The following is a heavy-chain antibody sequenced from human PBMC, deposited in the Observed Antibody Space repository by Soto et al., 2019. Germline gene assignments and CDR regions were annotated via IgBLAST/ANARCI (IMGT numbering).Heavy chain of an antibody. D-gene: IGHD6-13*01. CDR2: ISGNGHST. J-gene: IGHJ4*02. CDR1: GFTFSNYA. CDR3: AKDYSGCSWYGYFDY. V-gene: IGHV3-23*01. Sequence: EVQLLGSEGGLEQPGGSLRVSCAASGFTFSNYAMSWVRQAPGRGLEWVSSISGNGHSTYYTDSVKGRFTVSRDNSKNTMYLLMNSLRVEDTAIYYCAKDYSGCSWYGYFDYWGQGALVIVSS.